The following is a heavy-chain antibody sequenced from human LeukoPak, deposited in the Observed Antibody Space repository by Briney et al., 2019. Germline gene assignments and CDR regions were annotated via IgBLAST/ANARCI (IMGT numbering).Heavy chain of an antibody. CDR2: ISSGSRYI. CDR3: TRDRSGSGFNSDY. J-gene: IGHJ4*02. D-gene: IGHD5-24*01. V-gene: IGHV3-21*05. Sequence: GGSLRLSCAASGFLFSSYEMNWVRQAPGKGLEWVSYISSGSRYIDYADSVEGRFTISRDNAKNSVYLQMTSLRAEDTAVYYCTRDRSGSGFNSDYWGQGTLVTVSS. CDR1: GFLFSSYE.